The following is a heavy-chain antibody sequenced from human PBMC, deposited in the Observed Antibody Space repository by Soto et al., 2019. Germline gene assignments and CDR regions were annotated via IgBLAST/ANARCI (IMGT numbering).Heavy chain of an antibody. CDR2: FYHSGNS. J-gene: IGHJ6*02. CDR3: ARISSVDPYGYVNGGLDV. Sequence: PXETLSLSCSVSGGSIRSYYWSGIRQSPEKGLEWIGYFYHSGNSNYNPSLKSRVTISVDTSKNQLSLSLRSVTAADTAVYFCARISSVDPYGYVNGGLDVWGQGTTVTVSS. V-gene: IGHV4-59*01. CDR1: GGSIRSYY. D-gene: IGHD5-18*01.